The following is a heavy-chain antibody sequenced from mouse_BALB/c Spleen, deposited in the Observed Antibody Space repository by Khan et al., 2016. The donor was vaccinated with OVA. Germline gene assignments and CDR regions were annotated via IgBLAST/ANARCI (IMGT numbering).Heavy chain of an antibody. Sequence: EVELVESGPGLVKPSQSLSLTCTVTGYSITSGYAWNWIRQFPGNKLEWMGYISYSGVTSYTPSLKSRISITRDTSKKQFFLQLNSVTTEDTATYYCARGNYSGYYFDYWGQGTTLTVSS. CDR1: GYSITSGYA. J-gene: IGHJ2*01. V-gene: IGHV3-2*02. CDR2: ISYSGVT. CDR3: ARGNYSGYYFDY. D-gene: IGHD1-1*01.